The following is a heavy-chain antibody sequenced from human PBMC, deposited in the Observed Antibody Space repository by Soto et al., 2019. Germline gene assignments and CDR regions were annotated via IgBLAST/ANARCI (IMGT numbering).Heavy chain of an antibody. CDR3: ARESLGAKGADH. V-gene: IGHV1-69*17. Sequence: QVQLVQSGAEVKRPGSSVKVSCESSGDTFNSYLISWVRQAPGQGLEWMGGIIPIIRVTHYAQRFQGRVTISALSSTGTAYMELTNLGFEDTAPYYCARESLGAKGADHWGQGTLVTVSS. J-gene: IGHJ4*02. CDR2: IIPIIRVT. CDR1: GDTFNSYL. D-gene: IGHD7-27*01.